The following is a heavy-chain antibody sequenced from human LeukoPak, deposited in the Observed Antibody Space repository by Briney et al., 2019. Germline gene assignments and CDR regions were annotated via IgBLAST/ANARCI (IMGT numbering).Heavy chain of an antibody. CDR1: GGSISSGSYY. Sequence: SETLSLTCTVSGGSISSGSYYWRWIRQPAGKGLEWIGRIYTSGSTNYNPSLRSRVTISVDTSKNQFSLKLSSVTAADTAVYYCVRSLGVTITQYGMDVWGQGTTVTVSS. CDR2: IYTSGST. CDR3: VRSLGVTITQYGMDV. D-gene: IGHD5-12*01. J-gene: IGHJ6*02. V-gene: IGHV4-61*02.